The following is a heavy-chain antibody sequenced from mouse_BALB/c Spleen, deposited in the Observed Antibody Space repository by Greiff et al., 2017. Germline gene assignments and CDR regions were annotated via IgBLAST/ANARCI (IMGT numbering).Heavy chain of an antibody. CDR1: GYTFTSYW. D-gene: IGHD1-2*01. J-gene: IGHJ3*01. Sequence: QVQLKQSGAELAKPGASVKMSCKASGYTFTSYWMHWVKQRPGQGLEWIGYINPSTGYTEYNQKFKDKATLTADKSSSTAYMQLSSLTSEDSAVYYCARRNAPDSLRGFAYWGQGTLVTVSA. CDR3: ARRNAPDSLRGFAY. CDR2: INPSTGYT. V-gene: IGHV1-7*01.